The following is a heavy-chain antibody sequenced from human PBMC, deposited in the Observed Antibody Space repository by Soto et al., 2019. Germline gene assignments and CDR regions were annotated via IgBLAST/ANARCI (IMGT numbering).Heavy chain of an antibody. CDR2: IYSGGET. CDR3: ARGGVYYYYYYMDV. J-gene: IGHJ6*03. CDR1: GFTVSSNY. V-gene: IGHV3-53*04. Sequence: EVHLVESGGGLVQPGGSLRLSCAASGFTVSSNYMSWVRQAPGKGLEWVSVIYSGGETYYADSVKGRFTISRHNSRNTLYLQMNSLSPEDTAMYYCARGGVYYYYYYMDVWGKGTTVTVSS. D-gene: IGHD3-10*01.